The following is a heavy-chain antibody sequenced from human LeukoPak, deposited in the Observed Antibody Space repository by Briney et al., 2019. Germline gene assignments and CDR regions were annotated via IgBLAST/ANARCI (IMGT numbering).Heavy chain of an antibody. Sequence: GGSLRLSCAASGFTVSSNYMSWVRQAPGKGLEWVSVIYSGGSTYYADSVKGRFTISRGNSKNTLYLQMNSLRAEDTAVYYCARGWGTTGTTDNFDYWGQGTLVTVSS. CDR2: IYSGGST. CDR1: GFTVSSNY. J-gene: IGHJ4*02. CDR3: ARGWGTTGTTDNFDY. V-gene: IGHV3-53*01. D-gene: IGHD1-1*01.